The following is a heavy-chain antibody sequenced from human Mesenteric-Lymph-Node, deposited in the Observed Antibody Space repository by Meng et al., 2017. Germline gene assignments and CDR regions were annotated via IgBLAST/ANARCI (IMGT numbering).Heavy chain of an antibody. CDR1: GFTFSTSS. V-gene: IGHV3-21*01. D-gene: IGHD6-13*01. Sequence: GESLKISCAASGFTFSTSSMNWVRQAPGKVLEWVSSISGNSKTIYYADSVKGRFTISRDNAKNSLFLQMNSLRAEDTAVYYCARGTIIAASGLDYWGQGTMVTVSS. J-gene: IGHJ4*02. CDR3: ARGTIIAASGLDY. CDR2: ISGNSKTI.